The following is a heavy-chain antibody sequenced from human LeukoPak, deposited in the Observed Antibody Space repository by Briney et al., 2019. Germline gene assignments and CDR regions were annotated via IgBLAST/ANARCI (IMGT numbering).Heavy chain of an antibody. J-gene: IGHJ4*02. D-gene: IGHD3-3*01. CDR1: GFTFSSYS. CDR3: ARARITIFGVVSYFDY. V-gene: IGHV3-48*01. CDR2: ISSSSSTI. Sequence: GGSLRLSCAASGFTFSSYSMNWVRQAPGKGLEWVSYISSSSSTIYYADSVKGRFTISRDNAKNSLYLQMNSLRAEDTAVYYCARARITIFGVVSYFDYWGQGTLVTVSS.